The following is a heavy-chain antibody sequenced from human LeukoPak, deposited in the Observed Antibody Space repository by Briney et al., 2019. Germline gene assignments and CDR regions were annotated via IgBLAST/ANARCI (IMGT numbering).Heavy chain of an antibody. J-gene: IGHJ6*02. V-gene: IGHV3-53*04. CDR1: GFTVSSNY. CDR2: IYSGGST. CDR3: AKDRITMIVVVPFYGMDV. Sequence: PGGSLRLSCAASGFTVSSNYMSWVRQAPGKGLEWVSVIYSGGSTYYADSVKGRFTISRHNSKNTVYLQMDSLRAEDTAVYYCAKDRITMIVVVPFYGMDVWGQGTTVTVSS. D-gene: IGHD3-22*01.